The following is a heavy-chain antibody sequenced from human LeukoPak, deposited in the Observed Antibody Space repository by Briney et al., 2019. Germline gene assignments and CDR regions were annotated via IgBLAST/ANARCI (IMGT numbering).Heavy chain of an antibody. J-gene: IGHJ4*02. CDR3: ARKYCSSTSCSGPNDY. CDR2: IIPIFGTA. V-gene: IGHV1-69*05. D-gene: IGHD2-2*01. Sequence: ASVKVSCKASGGTFSSYAISWVRPAPGQGLEWMGGIIPIFGTANYAQKFQGRVTITTDESTSTAYMELSSLRSEDTAVYYCARKYCSSTSCSGPNDYWGQGTLVTVSS. CDR1: GGTFSSYA.